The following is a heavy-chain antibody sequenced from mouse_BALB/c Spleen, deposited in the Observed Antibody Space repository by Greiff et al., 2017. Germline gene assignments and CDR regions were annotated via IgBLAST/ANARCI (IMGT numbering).Heavy chain of an antibody. V-gene: IGHV5-17*02. D-gene: IGHD2-4*01. CDR3: SRSTMMTNGYAMDY. Sequence: EVKLVESGGGLVQPGGSRTLSCAASGFTFSSFGLHWVRQAPEKGLEWVAYISSGSSTIYYADTVKSRFTISRDNHKNTLFLQMTSLRSEDTAMDYCSRSTMMTNGYAMDYWGQGTTVTVSA. CDR2: ISSGSSTI. CDR1: GFTFSSFG. J-gene: IGHJ4*01.